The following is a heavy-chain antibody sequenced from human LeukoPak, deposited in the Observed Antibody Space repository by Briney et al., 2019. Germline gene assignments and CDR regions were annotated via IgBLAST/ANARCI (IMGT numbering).Heavy chain of an antibody. J-gene: IGHJ4*02. CDR2: ISAYNGNT. Sequence: ASVKVSCKAAGYTFTSYVISWVRQAPGQGLEWMGWISAYNGNTNYAQKLQGRVTMTTDTSTSTAYMELRSLRSDDTAVYYCATTHSSGWLFDYWGQGTLVTVSS. V-gene: IGHV1-18*04. D-gene: IGHD6-19*01. CDR3: ATTHSSGWLFDY. CDR1: GYTFTSYV.